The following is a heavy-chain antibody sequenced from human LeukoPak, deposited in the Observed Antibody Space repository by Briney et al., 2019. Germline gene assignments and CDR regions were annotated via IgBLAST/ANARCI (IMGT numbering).Heavy chain of an antibody. CDR2: INHSGST. J-gene: IGHJ5*02. V-gene: IGHV4-34*01. CDR1: GGSFSGYY. D-gene: IGHD2-15*01. CDR3: ARFVVLRFDP. Sequence: SETLSLTCAVYGGSFSGYYWSWIRQPPGKGLEWIGEINHSGSTNYNPSLKSRVTISVDTSKNQFSLKLSSVTAADTAVYYCARFVVLRFDPWGQGTLVTVSS.